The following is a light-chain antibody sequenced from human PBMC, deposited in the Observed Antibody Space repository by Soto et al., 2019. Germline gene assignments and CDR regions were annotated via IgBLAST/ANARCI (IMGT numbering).Light chain of an antibody. Sequence: SYELTQPPSVSVSPGQTASITCSGDKLGDKYACWYQQKPGQSPVLVIYQNNKRPSGIPERFSGSNSGNTATLTISGTQATYDADYYCKAWGSSTGVFGTGTKLTVL. CDR3: KAWGSSTGV. CDR1: KLGDKY. V-gene: IGLV3-1*01. J-gene: IGLJ1*01. CDR2: QNN.